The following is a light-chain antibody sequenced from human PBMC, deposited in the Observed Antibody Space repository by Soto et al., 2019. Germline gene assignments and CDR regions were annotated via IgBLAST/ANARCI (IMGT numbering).Light chain of an antibody. CDR2: DAS. V-gene: IGKV3-20*01. J-gene: IGKJ4*01. CDR1: QSVSRSY. CDR3: QQFSSYPLT. Sequence: EIVLTQPPGTLSLSPGERATLSCRASQSVSRSYLAWYQQKPGQAPRLLIYDASSRATGIPDRFSGGGSGTDFTLTISRLEPEDFAVYYCQQFSSYPLTFGGGTKVDIK.